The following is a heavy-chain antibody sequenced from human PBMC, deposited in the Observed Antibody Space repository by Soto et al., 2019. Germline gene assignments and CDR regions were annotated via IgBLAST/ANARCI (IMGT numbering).Heavy chain of an antibody. CDR2: VYSSGTT. V-gene: IGHV4-59*01. CDR3: ARDQQFCTGNSCYADNWFDP. D-gene: IGHD5-12*01. CDR1: FGSISGSY. J-gene: IGHJ5*02. Sequence: SETLSLTCTVSFGSISGSYWSWIRQSPGGGLEWMGYVYSSGTTKYNPSLKSRVTLSLDTSKNQFSLKLTSVTAADTAVYFCARDQQFCTGNSCYADNWFDPWGQGTLVTVSS.